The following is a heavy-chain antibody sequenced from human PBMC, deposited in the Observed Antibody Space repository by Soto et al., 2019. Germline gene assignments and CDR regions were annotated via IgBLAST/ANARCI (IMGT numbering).Heavy chain of an antibody. CDR2: ISAYNGNT. V-gene: IGHV1-18*01. D-gene: IGHD5-12*01. J-gene: IGHJ1*01. Sequence: ASVKVSCKASGYTFTSYGINWVRQAPGQGLEWMGWISAYNGNTNYAQKLQGRVTMATDASTSTAYMELRSLTSDDTAVYYCARDSIVARSPPAYWGQGTRVTVSS. CDR1: GYTFTSYG. CDR3: ARDSIVARSPPAY.